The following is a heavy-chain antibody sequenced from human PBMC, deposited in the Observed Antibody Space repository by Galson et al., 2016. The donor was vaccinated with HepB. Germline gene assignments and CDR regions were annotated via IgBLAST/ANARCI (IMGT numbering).Heavy chain of an antibody. D-gene: IGHD1-26*01. J-gene: IGHJ4*02. CDR3: AKGAAGGTYSALDY. Sequence: SLRLSCAASGFTFGSYAMTWIRQAPGKGLEWVSSISSSGGTPYYTDSVKGRFTISRDGSESTLYVHMNRLRVEDTAVYYCAKGAAGGTYSALDYWGRGVLVTVSP. CDR2: ISSSGGTP. V-gene: IGHV3-23*01. CDR1: GFTFGSYA.